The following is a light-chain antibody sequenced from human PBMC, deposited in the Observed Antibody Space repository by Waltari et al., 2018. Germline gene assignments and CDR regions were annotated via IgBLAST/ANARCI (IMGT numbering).Light chain of an antibody. J-gene: IGKJ1*01. Sequence: EIVMTQSPATLSVSSGERATLPCRASQSVMNHVAWYQQKPGQAPRLLMCDASIRATGIPPRFSGSGYGTEFTLTISSLQSEDFAVYYCQQYHNWWTFGQGTKVEIK. CDR1: QSVMNH. CDR3: QQYHNWWT. CDR2: DAS. V-gene: IGKV3-15*01.